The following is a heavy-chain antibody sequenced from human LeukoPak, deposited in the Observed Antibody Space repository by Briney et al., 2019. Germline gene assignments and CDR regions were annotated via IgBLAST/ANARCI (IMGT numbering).Heavy chain of an antibody. J-gene: IGHJ4*02. Sequence: GASVKVSCKASGYTFTSYYMHWVRQAPGQGLEWMGIINPSGGSTTYAQMFQGRVTMTRDTSTRTVYMELSSLRSEDTAAYYCARGGEVIVTDNLFYWGQGPLVTVSS. CDR3: ARGGEVIVTDNLFY. CDR2: INPSGGST. CDR1: GYTFTSYY. V-gene: IGHV1-46*01. D-gene: IGHD2-21*01.